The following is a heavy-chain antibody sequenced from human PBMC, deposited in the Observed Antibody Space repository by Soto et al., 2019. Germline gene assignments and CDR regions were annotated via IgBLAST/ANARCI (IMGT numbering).Heavy chain of an antibody. V-gene: IGHV1-46*01. J-gene: IGHJ5*02. CDR2: INPSGGST. D-gene: IGHD3-22*01. CDR1: GYTFTSYY. CDR3: ARDTWARRTYYYDTSDTS. Sequence: GASVKVSCKESGYTFTSYYMQWVRQAPGQGLEWMGIINPSGGSTSYAQKFQGRVTMTRDTSTSTVYLEMNSLRIEDTAVYCCARDTWARRTYYYDTSDTSWGQGTLVTVSS.